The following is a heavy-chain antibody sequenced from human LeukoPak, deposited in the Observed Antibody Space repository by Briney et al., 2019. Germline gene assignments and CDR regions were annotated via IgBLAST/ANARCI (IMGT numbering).Heavy chain of an antibody. V-gene: IGHV3-23*01. CDR3: AKPRSGRKPSGFDY. CDR1: GFTFSSYT. Sequence: PGGSLRLSCAASGFTFSSYTMGWVRQAPGKGLEWVSAISGSGGSTYYADSVKGRFTISRDNSKNTLYLQMNSLRAEDTAVYYCAKPRSGRKPSGFDYWGQGTLVTVSS. CDR2: ISGSGGST. D-gene: IGHD2-15*01. J-gene: IGHJ4*02.